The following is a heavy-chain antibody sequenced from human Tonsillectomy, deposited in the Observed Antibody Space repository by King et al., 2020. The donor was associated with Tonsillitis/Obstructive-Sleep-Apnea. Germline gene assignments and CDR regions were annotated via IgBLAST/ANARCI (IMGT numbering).Heavy chain of an antibody. CDR2: ISWNSGSI. J-gene: IGHJ3*02. D-gene: IGHD3-10*01. CDR1: GFTFDDYA. CDR3: ALRNGSGIPMGNDAFDI. Sequence: VQLVESGGGLVQPGRSLRLSCAASGFTFDDYAMHWVRQAPGKGLEWVSGISWNSGSIGYADSVKGRFTISRDNAKNSLYLQMNSLRAEDTALYYCALRNGSGIPMGNDAFDIWGQGTMVTVSS. V-gene: IGHV3-9*01.